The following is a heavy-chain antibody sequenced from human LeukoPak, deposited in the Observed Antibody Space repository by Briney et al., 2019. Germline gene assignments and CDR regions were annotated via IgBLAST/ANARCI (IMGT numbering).Heavy chain of an antibody. D-gene: IGHD6-13*01. J-gene: IGHJ3*02. Sequence: GESLKISCKGSGYSFTSYWIGWVRQMPGKGLEWMGIIYPGDSDTRYSPSFQGQVTISADKSISTAYLQWSSLKASDTAMYYCARLRYSSSWYRSDAFDIWGQGTMVTVSS. CDR1: GYSFTSYW. V-gene: IGHV5-51*01. CDR3: ARLRYSSSWYRSDAFDI. CDR2: IYPGDSDT.